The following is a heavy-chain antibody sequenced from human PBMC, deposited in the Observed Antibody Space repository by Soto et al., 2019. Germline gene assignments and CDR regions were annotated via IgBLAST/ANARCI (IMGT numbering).Heavy chain of an antibody. Sequence: QVQLQESGPGLVKPSQTLSLTCTVSGGSISSGGYYWSWIRQHPGKGLEWIGYIYYSGSTYYNPSLKRRVTLSVDTSKNPFSLKLSSVSAADTAVYYCARDRWDYDSSGYYPYYFDYWGQGTLVTVSS. CDR1: GGSISSGGYY. CDR2: IYYSGST. D-gene: IGHD3-22*01. J-gene: IGHJ4*02. V-gene: IGHV4-31*03. CDR3: ARDRWDYDSSGYYPYYFDY.